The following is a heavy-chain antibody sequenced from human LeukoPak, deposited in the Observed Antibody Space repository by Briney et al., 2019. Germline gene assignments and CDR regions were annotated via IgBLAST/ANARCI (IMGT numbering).Heavy chain of an antibody. V-gene: IGHV1-18*01. CDR2: TSTYNGNT. J-gene: IGHJ4*02. CDR3: GRALLGGSDIYTPFSY. D-gene: IGHD3-10*01. Sequence: ASVKVSCKASGYTFNIYGIIWVRQAPGQGLEWGGWTSTYNGNTNYAPNIQDRVTMTTDTSTSTAYMELRSLRSDDTAVYYCGRALLGGSDIYTPFSYWGQGTLVTVSS. CDR1: GYTFNIYG.